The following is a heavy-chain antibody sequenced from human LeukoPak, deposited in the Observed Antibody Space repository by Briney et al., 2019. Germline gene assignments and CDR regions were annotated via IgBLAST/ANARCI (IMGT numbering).Heavy chain of an antibody. D-gene: IGHD1-26*01. Sequence: SETLSLTCAVSGYSVSSGYYWGWIRQPPGKGLEWIGSMYHSGSTFYNPSLRSRVTISVDTSKNQFSLKLSSVTAADTAVYYCARVSGGARYYYYMDVWGKGTTVTVSS. V-gene: IGHV4-38-2*01. CDR3: ARVSGGARYYYYMDV. J-gene: IGHJ6*03. CDR2: MYHSGST. CDR1: GYSVSSGYY.